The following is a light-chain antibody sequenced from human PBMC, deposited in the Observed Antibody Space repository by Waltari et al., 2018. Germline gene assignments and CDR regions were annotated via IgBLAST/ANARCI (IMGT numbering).Light chain of an antibody. Sequence: QAVVTQESSLPVSPGGTVTLTCSSSPGPVTTTPSPYWFQQKPGQDPTTLIYDSTNRHSWTPARFSASLLGGKAALTLSGAQPEDEADYYCLLAYGGARVFGRGTKLTVL. V-gene: IGLV7-46*01. CDR2: DST. CDR3: LLAYGGARV. J-gene: IGLJ3*02. CDR1: PGPVTTTPS.